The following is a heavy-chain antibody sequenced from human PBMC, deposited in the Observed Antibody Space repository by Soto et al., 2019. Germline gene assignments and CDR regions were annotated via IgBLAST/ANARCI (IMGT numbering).Heavy chain of an antibody. CDR3: ARGTYCGTDCHYHFDS. CDR1: GFAFSDYA. V-gene: IGHV3-30*03. D-gene: IGHD2-21*02. J-gene: IGHJ4*02. Sequence: PGGSLRLSCAASGFAFSDYAMHWVRQAPGKRLERVAVVSHDGRNTHYADSVKGRFTISRDSSKNTVSLEMTSLRVEDTAIYYCARGTYCGTDCHYHFDSWGQGTLVTVSS. CDR2: VSHDGRNT.